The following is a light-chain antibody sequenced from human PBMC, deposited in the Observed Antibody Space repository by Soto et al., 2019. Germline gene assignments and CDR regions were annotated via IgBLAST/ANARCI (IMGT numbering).Light chain of an antibody. J-gene: IGLJ3*02. CDR2: EVS. Sequence: QSVLTQPPSASGSPGQSVSMSCHGSSSYLGNHNFVSWYQQLPGKAPKLMMYEVSKRPSGVPDRFYASKSGNTTYLTVSGLTTEDEADYYCSSYAGDDSPVLFCGGTKLTVL. V-gene: IGLV2-8*01. CDR3: SSYAGDDSPVL. CDR1: SSYLGNHNF.